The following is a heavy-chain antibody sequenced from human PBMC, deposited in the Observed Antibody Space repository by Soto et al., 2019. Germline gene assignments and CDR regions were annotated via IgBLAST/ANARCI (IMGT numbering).Heavy chain of an antibody. V-gene: IGHV1-69*01. CDR1: RVTFSKFI. Sequence: QVQLEQSGGEVKKPGSSVKVSCKASRVTFSKFIVTWVRQAPGLGLEWVGGIIPIFGTANYAQKFQGRDTITADESTSTSYMEVNNLRSEDTAVYYCAKVRYSSPMGYYYGMDVWGQGTTVTVSS. D-gene: IGHD6-19*01. CDR2: IIPIFGTA. J-gene: IGHJ6*02. CDR3: AKVRYSSPMGYYYGMDV.